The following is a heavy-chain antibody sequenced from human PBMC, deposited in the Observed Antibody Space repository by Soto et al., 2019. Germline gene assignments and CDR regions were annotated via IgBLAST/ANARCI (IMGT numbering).Heavy chain of an antibody. J-gene: IGHJ4*02. CDR2: INHSGST. D-gene: IGHD2-8*02. CDR1: GGSFSAYD. CDR3: ERDKITGRFEY. Sequence: QVQLQHWGAGLLKPSETLSLTCAVYGGSFSAYDWTWIRQPPGTGLEWMGEINHSGSTNYNPSLKNRDTSSVDTTKNQLHLWLTSVNAEQTDVYYCERDKITGRFEYWGQGTLVKVSS. V-gene: IGHV4-34*01.